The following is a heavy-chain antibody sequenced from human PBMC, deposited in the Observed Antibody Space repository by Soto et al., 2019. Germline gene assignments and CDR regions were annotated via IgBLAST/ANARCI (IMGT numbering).Heavy chain of an antibody. CDR3: ARHFFTTVVRGFLITFEYYRVLDV. V-gene: IGHV4-39*01. CDR1: GASMSSSSYS. J-gene: IGHJ6*02. D-gene: IGHD3-10*01. CDR2: IHHSGST. Sequence: PSETLSLTCTVSGASMSSSSYSWGWIRQPPGKGLEWIGNIHHSGSTYYNPSLKSRVTISVDTSRDQFSLKLSSVTTADTAVYYCARHFFTTVVRGFLITFEYYRVLDVWGQGTTVTVSS.